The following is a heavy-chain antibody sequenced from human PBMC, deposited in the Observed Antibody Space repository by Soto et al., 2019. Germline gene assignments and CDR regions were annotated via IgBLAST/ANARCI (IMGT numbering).Heavy chain of an antibody. Sequence: GGSLRLSCVASGFTFSSSAMHWVRQAPGKGLEWVAVVSHDGRNTHYADSVKGRFTISRDSSKNTVSLEMTSLRAEDTAVYYCAKGGRQWLVTSDFNYWGQGALVTVSS. D-gene: IGHD6-19*01. V-gene: IGHV3-30*04. CDR2: VSHDGRNT. CDR1: GFTFSSSA. CDR3: AKGGRQWLVTSDFNY. J-gene: IGHJ4*02.